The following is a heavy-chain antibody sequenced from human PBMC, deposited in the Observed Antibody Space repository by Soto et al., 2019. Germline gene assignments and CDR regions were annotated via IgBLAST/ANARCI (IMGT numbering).Heavy chain of an antibody. CDR2: IYNSGST. D-gene: IGHD2-2*01. V-gene: IGHV4-4*08. CDR1: GASITTHY. J-gene: IGHJ4*02. Sequence: PSETLSLTCTVSGASITTHYWSWIRQPPGQGLEWIGYIYNSGSTYYNPSLKSRVTISVDTSKNQFSLKLTSVTAADTAVYYCARSSTSANYFDYWGQGTLVTVSS. CDR3: ARSSTSANYFDY.